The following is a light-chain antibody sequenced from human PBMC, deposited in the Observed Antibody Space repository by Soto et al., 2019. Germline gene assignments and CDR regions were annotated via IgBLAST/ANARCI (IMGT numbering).Light chain of an antibody. V-gene: IGKV3-15*01. CDR1: QSVSSN. CDR3: QQYNNWPPWT. J-gene: IGKJ2*02. CDR2: GAS. Sequence: EIVMTQSPATLSVSQGERATLSCRASQSVSSNLAWYQQKPGQAPRLLIYGASTRATGIPARFSGSGSGTEFTLTISSLQSEDFAVYYSQQYNNWPPWTFGQGTKLEIK.